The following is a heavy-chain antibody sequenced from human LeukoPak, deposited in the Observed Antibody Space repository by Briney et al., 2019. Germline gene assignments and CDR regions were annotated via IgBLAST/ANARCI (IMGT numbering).Heavy chain of an antibody. CDR2: IEPNRGVT. J-gene: IGHJ4*02. D-gene: IGHD3-22*01. V-gene: IGHV1-2*02. Sequence: ASVKVSCKASGYTFTVKFLHWLRQAPGQGLEWMGGIEPNRGVTVYGQKFRGRVTVTRDTSVSTAYMGLSRLRSDDTAVYYCAIENHYDSSGYSKAFDYWGQGALVTVSS. CDR3: AIENHYDSSGYSKAFDY. CDR1: GYTFTVKF.